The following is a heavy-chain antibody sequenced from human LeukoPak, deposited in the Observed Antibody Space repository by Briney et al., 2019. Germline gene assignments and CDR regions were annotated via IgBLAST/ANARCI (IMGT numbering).Heavy chain of an antibody. J-gene: IGHJ5*02. D-gene: IGHD3-16*02. V-gene: IGHV4-59*12. CDR2: IYYSGST. CDR1: GGSISSYY. CDR3: ARGLYDYVWGSYRYTRRENNSFDP. Sequence: SETLSLTCTVSGGSISSYYWSWIRQPPGKGLEWIGYIYYSGSTNYNPSLKSRVTISVDTSKNQFSLKLSSVTAADTAVYYCARGLYDYVWGSYRYTRRENNSFDPWGQGTLVTVSS.